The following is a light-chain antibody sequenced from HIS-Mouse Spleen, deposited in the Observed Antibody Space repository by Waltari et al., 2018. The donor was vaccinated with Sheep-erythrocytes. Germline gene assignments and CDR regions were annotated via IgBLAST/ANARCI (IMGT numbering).Light chain of an antibody. CDR2: LGS. J-gene: IGKJ1*01. CDR1: QSLLHSNGYNY. V-gene: IGKV2-28*01. Sequence: DIVMTQSPLSLPVTHGEPASIPCRSSQSLLHSNGYNYLDWYLQKPGQSPQLLIYLGSNRASGVPDRFSGSGSGTDFTLKISRVEAEDVGVYYCMQALQTPWTFGQGTKVEIK. CDR3: MQALQTPWT.